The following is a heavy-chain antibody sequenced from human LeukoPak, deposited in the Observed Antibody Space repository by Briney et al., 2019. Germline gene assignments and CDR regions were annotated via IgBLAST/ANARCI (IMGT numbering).Heavy chain of an antibody. D-gene: IGHD5-12*01. CDR1: GGTFTSYT. CDR3: ARDDADSAYAAGDF. Sequence: ASVKVSCKASGGTFTSYTFSWVRQAPGHGLEWMGRIIPLLGVANYAQKFQGRVTIIAEKSTSTVYMQLTSLRSEDTAIYYCARDDADSAYAAGDFWGQGTLVTV. J-gene: IGHJ4*02. CDR2: IIPLLGVA. V-gene: IGHV1-69*04.